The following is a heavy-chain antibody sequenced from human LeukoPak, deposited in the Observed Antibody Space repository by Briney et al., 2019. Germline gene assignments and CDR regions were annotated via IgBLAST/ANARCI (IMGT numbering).Heavy chain of an antibody. Sequence: PGGSLRLSCAASGFTVSTNYISWVPDAPGKGLGCVSVVSSGVSTYYADPVKGRFTISRDNSKNTLYLQMNSLRAEDTAVYFCAREESLVLVNTRDALDIWGQGTMVSVSS. V-gene: IGHV3-66*01. CDR3: AREESLVLVNTRDALDI. CDR2: VSSGVST. J-gene: IGHJ3*02. D-gene: IGHD2-21*01. CDR1: GFTVSTNY.